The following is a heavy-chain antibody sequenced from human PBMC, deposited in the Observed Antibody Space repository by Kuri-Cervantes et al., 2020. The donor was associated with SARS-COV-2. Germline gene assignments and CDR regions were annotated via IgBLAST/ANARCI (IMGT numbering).Heavy chain of an antibody. CDR1: GGSISSHF. V-gene: IGHV4-59*11. CDR2: IFYSGIT. J-gene: IGHJ6*03. D-gene: IGHD3-3*01. Sequence: ESLKISCTVSGGSISSHFWSWIRQPPGKGLEWIGYIFYSGITNYNPSLKSRVTISVDTSKKQFSLKLSSVTAADTAVYYCARDRGALGYDFWSAQPGDYYYYMDVWGKGTTVTVSS. CDR3: ARDRGALGYDFWSAQPGDYYYYMDV.